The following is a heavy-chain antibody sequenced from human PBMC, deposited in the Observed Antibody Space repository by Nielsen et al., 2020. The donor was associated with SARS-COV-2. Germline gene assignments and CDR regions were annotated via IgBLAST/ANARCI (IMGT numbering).Heavy chain of an antibody. CDR2: IYYSGST. D-gene: IGHD1-26*01. V-gene: IGHV4-31*03. CDR1: GGSISSGGYY. CDR3: ARGVSNPIYSRSYYDY. J-gene: IGHJ4*02. Sequence: SETLSLTCTVSGGSISSGGYYWSWIRQHPGKGLEWIGYIYYSGSTYYNPSLKSRVTISVDTSKNQFSLKLSSVTAADTAVYYCARGVSNPIYSRSYYDYWGQGTRVTVSS.